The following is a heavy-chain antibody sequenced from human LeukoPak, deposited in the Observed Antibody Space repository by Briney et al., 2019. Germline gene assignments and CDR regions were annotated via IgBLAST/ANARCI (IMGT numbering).Heavy chain of an antibody. CDR3: ARGRRLLWFGVNYYYYYMDV. Sequence: VASVKVSCKASGYTFTSYDINWVRQATGQGLEWMGWMNPNSGNTGYAQKFQGRVTMTRNTSISTAYMELSSLRSEDTAVYYCARGRRLLWFGVNYYYYYMDVWGKGTTVTVSS. V-gene: IGHV1-8*01. CDR1: GYTFTSYD. J-gene: IGHJ6*03. D-gene: IGHD3-10*01. CDR2: MNPNSGNT.